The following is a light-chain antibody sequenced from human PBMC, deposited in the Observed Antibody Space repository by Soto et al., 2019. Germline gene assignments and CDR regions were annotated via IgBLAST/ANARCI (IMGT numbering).Light chain of an antibody. Sequence: EPVLTQSPGTLSLSPEETATLSCWDSQSVGRNYLAWYQHKPGQAPRLLIYGASIRATGIPDRFTGSGSGTDFTLTISRLETEDFAIYYCQQYAEAPLTFGGGTKVEIK. CDR3: QQYAEAPLT. CDR1: QSVGRNY. J-gene: IGKJ4*01. CDR2: GAS. V-gene: IGKV3-20*01.